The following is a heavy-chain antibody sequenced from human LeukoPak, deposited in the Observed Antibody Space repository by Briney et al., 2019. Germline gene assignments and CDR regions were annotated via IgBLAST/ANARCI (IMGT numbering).Heavy chain of an antibody. CDR3: AKDLDIVATITGN. D-gene: IGHD5-12*01. V-gene: IGHV3-23*01. Sequence: GGSLRLSCAASGFTFSSYAMSWVRQAPGKGLEWVSGVSGSGGSTYYADSVKGRSTISRDNSKNTLYLQMNSLRAEDTAVYYCAKDLDIVATITGNWGQGTLVTVAS. CDR1: GFTFSSYA. J-gene: IGHJ4*02. CDR2: VSGSGGST.